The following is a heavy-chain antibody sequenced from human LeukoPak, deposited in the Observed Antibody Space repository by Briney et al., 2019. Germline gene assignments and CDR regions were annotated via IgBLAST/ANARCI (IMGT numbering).Heavy chain of an antibody. V-gene: IGHV4-30-4*01. CDR2: IYYSGST. Sequence: SQTLSLTCTVSGGSISSGDYYWSWLRQPPGKGLEWIGYIYYSGSTYYNPSLKSRVTISVDTSKNQFSLKLSSVTAADTAVYYCARVTTTYYYYGMDVWGQGTTVTVSS. CDR3: ARVTTTYYYYGMDV. J-gene: IGHJ6*02. D-gene: IGHD1-14*01. CDR1: GGSISSGDYY.